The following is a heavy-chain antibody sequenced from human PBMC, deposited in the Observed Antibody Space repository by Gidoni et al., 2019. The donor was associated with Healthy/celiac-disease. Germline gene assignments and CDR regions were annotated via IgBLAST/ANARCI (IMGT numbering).Heavy chain of an antibody. D-gene: IGHD1-26*01. CDR1: GFTFSSYW. CDR2: INSDGSST. J-gene: IGHJ3*02. Sequence: EVQLVESGGGLVQPGGSLRLSCAASGFTFSSYWMHWVRQAPGKGLVWVSRINSDGSSTSYADSVKGRFTISRDNAKNTLYLQMNSLRAEDTAVYYCARDAIVGATADAFDIWGQGTMVTVSS. CDR3: ARDAIVGATADAFDI. V-gene: IGHV3-74*01.